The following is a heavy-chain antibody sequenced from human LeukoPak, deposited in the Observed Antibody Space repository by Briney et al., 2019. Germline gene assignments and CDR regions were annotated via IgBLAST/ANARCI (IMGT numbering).Heavy chain of an antibody. CDR2: ISSSSSYI. J-gene: IGHJ4*02. D-gene: IGHD6-13*01. V-gene: IGHV3-21*01. Sequence: GGSLRLSCAASGFTFSSYTMNWVRQAPGKGLEWVSSISSSSSYIYYADSVKGRFTISRDNAKNTLYLQMNSLRAEDTAVYYCARGPPRIAAAGPLDYWGQGTLVTVSS. CDR1: GFTFSSYT. CDR3: ARGPPRIAAAGPLDY.